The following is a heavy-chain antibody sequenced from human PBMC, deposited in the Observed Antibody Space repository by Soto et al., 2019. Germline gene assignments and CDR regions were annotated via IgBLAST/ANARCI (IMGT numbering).Heavy chain of an antibody. CDR3: TTGFGDS. V-gene: IGHV3-15*01. J-gene: IGHJ4*02. CDR1: GFTFSNAW. CDR2: IKTKTDSETT. Sequence: GGSLRLSCAASGFTFSNAWMSWVRQAPGKGLEWVGRIKTKTDSETTDYAAPVKGSFTISRDDSKNTLFLQMNSLKTEDTAVYYCTTGFGDSWGQGTLVTVSS. D-gene: IGHD3-10*01.